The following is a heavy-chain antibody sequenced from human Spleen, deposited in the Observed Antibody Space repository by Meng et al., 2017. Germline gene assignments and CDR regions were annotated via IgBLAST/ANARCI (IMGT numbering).Heavy chain of an antibody. V-gene: IGHV3-74*01. CDR2: INTDGSTT. CDR3: ARDLGGIFAY. CDR1: GFTFSSYW. Sequence: GGSLRLSCVASGFTFSSYWMHWVRQDPGKGLVWASRINTDGSTTSYADSVKGRFTISRDNAKNTLYLQMNSLRAEDTAVYYCARDLGGIFAYWGQGALVTVSS. J-gene: IGHJ4*02. D-gene: IGHD6-13*01.